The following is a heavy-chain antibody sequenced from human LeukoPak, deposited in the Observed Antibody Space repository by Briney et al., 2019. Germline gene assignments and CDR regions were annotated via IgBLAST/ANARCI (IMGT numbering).Heavy chain of an antibody. CDR3: ARGGELGTYDY. D-gene: IGHD7-27*01. J-gene: IGHJ4*02. V-gene: IGHV4-61*02. CDR1: GGSISSGSYC. CDR2: IYTSGST. Sequence: SETLSLTCTVSGGSISSGSYCWSWLRQPAGKGPEWIVRIYTSGSTNYNPSLESRVTISVDTSKNQFSLKLSSVTAADTAVYYCARGGELGTYDYWGQGTLVTVSS.